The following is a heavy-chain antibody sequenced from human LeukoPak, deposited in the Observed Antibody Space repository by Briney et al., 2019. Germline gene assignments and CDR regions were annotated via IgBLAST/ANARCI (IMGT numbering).Heavy chain of an antibody. CDR1: GDSVSSNSAA. CDR3: AREDYYDSSGYGNWFDP. CDR2: TYYRSKWYN. V-gene: IGHV6-1*01. D-gene: IGHD3-22*01. J-gene: IGHJ5*02. Sequence: SQTLSLTCAISGDSVSSNSAAWNWIRQSPSRGLEWLGRTYYRSKWYNDYAVSVKSRITINPDTSKNQFSLQLNSVTPEDTAVYYCAREDYYDSSGYGNWFDPWGQGTLVTVSS.